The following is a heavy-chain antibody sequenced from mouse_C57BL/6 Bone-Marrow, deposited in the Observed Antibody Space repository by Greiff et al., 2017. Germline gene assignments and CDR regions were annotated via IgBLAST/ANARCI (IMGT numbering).Heavy chain of an antibody. CDR2: IYPSDSET. CDR3: AQLGPFDY. J-gene: IGHJ2*01. Sequence: VQLQQPGAELVRPGSSVKLSCKASGYTFTSYWMDWVKQRPGQGLEWIGNIYPSDSETHYNQKFKDKATLTVDKSSSTAYMQLSSLTSEDSAVYYGAQLGPFDYWGQGTTLTVSS. V-gene: IGHV1-61*01. CDR1: GYTFTSYW. D-gene: IGHD4-1*02.